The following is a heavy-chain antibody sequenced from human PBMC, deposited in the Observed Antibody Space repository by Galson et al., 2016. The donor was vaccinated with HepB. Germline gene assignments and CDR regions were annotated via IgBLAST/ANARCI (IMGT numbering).Heavy chain of an antibody. V-gene: IGHV3-7*04. CDR2: IKQGGSEK. CDR3: AKDEFRGDSGSHQGSYFGMNV. Sequence: SLRLSCAASGFTFSMYWTSCVRQPPGKGLERVANIKQGGSEKSYEECVRGRLTISSDDATNSLFTQMTSLRAEDTAVYYCAKDEFRGDSGSHQGSYFGMNVWGQGTTVTVSS. CDR1: GFTFSMYW. D-gene: IGHD3-10*01. J-gene: IGHJ6*02.